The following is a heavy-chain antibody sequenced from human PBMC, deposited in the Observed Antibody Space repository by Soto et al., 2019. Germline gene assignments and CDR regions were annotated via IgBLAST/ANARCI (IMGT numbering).Heavy chain of an antibody. Sequence: GGSLRLSCAASGFTFSSYAMTWVRQAPGKGLEWVSAISGTSGSTFYADSVKGRFTISRDNSKNTLYLQMNSLSAEDTAVYYCAKGGTSSWYPDFDYWDQGTLVTVSS. J-gene: IGHJ4*02. CDR3: AKGGTSSWYPDFDY. D-gene: IGHD6-13*01. CDR1: GFTFSSYA. V-gene: IGHV3-23*01. CDR2: ISGTSGST.